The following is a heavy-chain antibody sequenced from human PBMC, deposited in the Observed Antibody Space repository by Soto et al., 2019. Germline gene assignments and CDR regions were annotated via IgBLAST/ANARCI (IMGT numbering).Heavy chain of an antibody. CDR1: GGSISSYY. D-gene: IGHD6-13*01. J-gene: IGHJ5*02. V-gene: IGHV4-59*01. CDR3: ARVIAAAGLGWFDP. CDR2: IYYSGST. Sequence: SETLSLTCTVSGGSISSYYWSWIRQPPGKGLEWIGYIYYSGSTNYNPSLKSRVTISVDTSKNQFSLKLSSVTAADTAVYYCARVIAAAGLGWFDPWGQGTLVT.